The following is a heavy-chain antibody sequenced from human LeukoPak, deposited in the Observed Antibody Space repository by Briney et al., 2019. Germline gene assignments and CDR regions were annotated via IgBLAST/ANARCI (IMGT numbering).Heavy chain of an antibody. D-gene: IGHD5-18*01. CDR1: GFTFSSCV. Sequence: GGSLRLSCATSGFTFSSCVMAWVRQAPGKGLEWVSYISSSGSTIYYADSVKGRFTISRDNAKNSLYLQMNSLRAEDTAVYYCARWIQTRGGYYWGQGTLVTVSS. CDR3: ARWIQTRGGYY. J-gene: IGHJ4*02. V-gene: IGHV3-48*03. CDR2: ISSSGSTI.